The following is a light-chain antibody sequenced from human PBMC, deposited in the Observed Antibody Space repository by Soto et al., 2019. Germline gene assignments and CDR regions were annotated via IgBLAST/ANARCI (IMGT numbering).Light chain of an antibody. J-gene: IGLJ1*01. CDR3: CSYAGSHTYV. V-gene: IGLV2-14*01. CDR1: SSGVGNYNY. Sequence: QSAMTQPASVSGSPGQSITLSCSGTSSGVGNYNYVTWYQQHAGKAPKLMIFEVSDRPSGVSNRFSGSKSGNTASLTISGLQSEDEADYYCCSYAGSHTYVFGTGTKLTVL. CDR2: EVS.